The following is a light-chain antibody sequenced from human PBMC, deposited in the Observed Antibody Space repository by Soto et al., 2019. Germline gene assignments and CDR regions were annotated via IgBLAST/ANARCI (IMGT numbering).Light chain of an antibody. CDR3: ASYAGGKNFYV. CDR1: SSDVGGYDY. V-gene: IGLV2-8*01. J-gene: IGLJ1*01. CDR2: EVT. Sequence: QSALTQPPSASGSPGQTVTISCTGTSSDVGGYDYVSWYQQHPGEAPKLLIYEVTKRPSGVPDRFSGSKSGNTASLTVSGLQAEDEADYHCASYAGGKNFYVFGTGTKLTVL.